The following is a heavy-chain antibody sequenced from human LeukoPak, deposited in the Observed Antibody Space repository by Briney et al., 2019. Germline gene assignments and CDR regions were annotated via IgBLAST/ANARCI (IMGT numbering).Heavy chain of an antibody. D-gene: IGHD5-18*01. J-gene: IGHJ4*02. V-gene: IGHV4-34*01. CDR2: INHSGST. CDR3: ARGLRQTTVYSYGFFYRAQFDY. CDR1: GFTVSSNY. Sequence: GSLRLSCAASGFTVSSNYMSWIRQPPGKGLEWIGEINHSGSTNYNPSLKSRVTISVDTSKNQFSLKLSSVTAADTAVYYCARGLRQTTVYSYGFFYRAQFDYWGQGTLVTVSS.